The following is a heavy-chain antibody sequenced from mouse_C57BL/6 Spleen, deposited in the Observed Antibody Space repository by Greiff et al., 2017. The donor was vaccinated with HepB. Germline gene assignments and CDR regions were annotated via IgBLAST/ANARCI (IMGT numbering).Heavy chain of an antibody. D-gene: IGHD1-1*01. V-gene: IGHV1-76*01. CDR2: IYPGSGNT. CDR1: GYTFTDYY. J-gene: IGHJ1*03. Sequence: QVQLQQSGAELVRPGASVKLSCKASGYTFTDYYINWVKQRPGQGLEWIARIYPGSGNTYYNEKFKGKATLTAEKSSSTAYMQLSSLTSEDSAVYFCARGGVVVPIDWYFDVWGTGTTVTVSS. CDR3: ARGGVVVPIDWYFDV.